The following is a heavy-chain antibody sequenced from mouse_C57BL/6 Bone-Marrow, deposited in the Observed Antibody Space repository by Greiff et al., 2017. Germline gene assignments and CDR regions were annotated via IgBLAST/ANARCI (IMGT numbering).Heavy chain of an antibody. Sequence: QVQLQQPGAELVKPGASVKLSCKASGYTFTSYWMQWVKQRPGQGLEWIGRIDPSDSYTNYNPKFKGKATLTVDTSSSTAYMQLSSLTSEDSAVYYCAIDYDWGNFDYWGQGTTLTVSS. CDR2: IDPSDSYT. D-gene: IGHD2-4*01. J-gene: IGHJ2*01. V-gene: IGHV1-50*01. CDR1: GYTFTSYW. CDR3: AIDYDWGNFDY.